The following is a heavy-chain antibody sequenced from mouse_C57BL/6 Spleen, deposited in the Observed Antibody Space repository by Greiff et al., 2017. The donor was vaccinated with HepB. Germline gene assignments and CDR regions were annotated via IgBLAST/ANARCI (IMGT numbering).Heavy chain of an antibody. CDR2: IYPYNGVS. CDR3: ARGDYGYDEGYFDY. J-gene: IGHJ2*01. Sequence: EVQLVESGPELVKPGASVKISCKASGYSFTGYYMHWVKQSHGNILDWIGYIYPYNGVSSYNQKFKGKATLTVDKSSSTAYMELRSLTSEDSAVYYCARGDYGYDEGYFDYWGQGTTLTVSS. CDR1: GYSFTGYY. V-gene: IGHV1-31*01. D-gene: IGHD2-2*01.